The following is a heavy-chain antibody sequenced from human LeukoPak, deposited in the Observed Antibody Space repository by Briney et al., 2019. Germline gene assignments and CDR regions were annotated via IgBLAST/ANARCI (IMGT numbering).Heavy chain of an antibody. D-gene: IGHD2/OR15-2a*01. CDR2: ISGSGDNT. V-gene: IGHV3-23*01. CDR1: GFTFSGFA. J-gene: IGHJ6*01. Sequence: GGSLRLSCAASGFTFSGFAMSWVRRTPGKGLEWVSGISGSGDNTLYAASVKGRFTISRDNSKNTLYLEMDSLRAEDTAIYYCAKMKGHPLQKYYMDVWGQGTTVTVSS. CDR3: AKMKGHPLQKYYMDV.